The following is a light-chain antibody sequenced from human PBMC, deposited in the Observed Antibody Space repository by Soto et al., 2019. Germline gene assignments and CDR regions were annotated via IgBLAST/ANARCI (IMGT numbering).Light chain of an antibody. V-gene: IGKV3-15*01. J-gene: IGKJ4*01. CDR2: GAS. CDR1: QSVTAN. Sequence: EIVLTQSPATLTVSPGESATLSCRASQSVTANLAWYQQKCGQAPRLLIYGASTRATGVPARFSGSGFGTEFTLTISSLQSEDFAVYYCQQYKKWPPLTFGGGNKVDIK. CDR3: QQYKKWPPLT.